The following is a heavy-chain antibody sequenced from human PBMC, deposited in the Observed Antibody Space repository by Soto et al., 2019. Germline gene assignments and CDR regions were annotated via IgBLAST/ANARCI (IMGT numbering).Heavy chain of an antibody. J-gene: IGHJ3*02. V-gene: IGHV3-33*01. Sequence: PGGSLRLSCAASGFTFSSYGMHWVRQAPGKGLEWVAVIWYDGSNKYYADSVKGRFTISRDNSKNTLYLQMNSLRAEDTDVYYCPSVLYSSGWYAFGAFDIWGQRTMVTVSS. CDR3: PSVLYSSGWYAFGAFDI. CDR1: GFTFSSYG. CDR2: IWYDGSNK. D-gene: IGHD6-19*01.